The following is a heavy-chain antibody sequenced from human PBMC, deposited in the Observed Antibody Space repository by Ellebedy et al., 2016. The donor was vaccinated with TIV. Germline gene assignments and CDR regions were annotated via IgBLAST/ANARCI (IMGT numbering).Heavy chain of an antibody. J-gene: IGHJ4*02. CDR3: ARADWTYDILTGYSPNRFDY. V-gene: IGHV4-59*01. CDR2: VSYTGTT. CDR1: GGSIGTFY. Sequence: SETLSLTCTVSGGSIGTFYWNWIRQPPGKGLEWIGYVSYTGTTNYNPSLRSRVTITVDTSENQFSLKLSSVTAADTALYFCARADWTYDILTGYSPNRFDYWGQGTLVTVSS. D-gene: IGHD3-9*01.